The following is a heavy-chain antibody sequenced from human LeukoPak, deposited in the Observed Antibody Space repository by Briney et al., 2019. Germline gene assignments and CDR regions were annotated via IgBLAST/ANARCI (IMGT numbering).Heavy chain of an antibody. Sequence: ASVKVSCKVSGYTLTELSMHWVRQAPGKGLEWMGGFDPEDGETIYAQKFQGRVTMTGDTSTDTAYMELSSLRSEDTAVYYCATGYYDSSGNRGNWFDPWGQGTLVTVSS. D-gene: IGHD3-22*01. J-gene: IGHJ5*02. CDR1: GYTLTELS. CDR2: FDPEDGET. CDR3: ATGYYDSSGNRGNWFDP. V-gene: IGHV1-24*01.